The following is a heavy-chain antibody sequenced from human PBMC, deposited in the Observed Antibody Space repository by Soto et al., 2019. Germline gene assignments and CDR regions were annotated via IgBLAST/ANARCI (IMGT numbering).Heavy chain of an antibody. CDR2: INSDGTIS. J-gene: IGHJ4*02. V-gene: IGHV3-74*01. Sequence: PGGSLRLSCAASVFTFDTYWMNWVRQAPGKGPEWLSGINSDGTISSYADSVKGRFTISRDNARNTLSLQMNSLRAEDTAIFYCARISSSSCTDYWGQGTLVTVSS. CDR1: VFTFDTYW. D-gene: IGHD6-13*01. CDR3: ARISSSSCTDY.